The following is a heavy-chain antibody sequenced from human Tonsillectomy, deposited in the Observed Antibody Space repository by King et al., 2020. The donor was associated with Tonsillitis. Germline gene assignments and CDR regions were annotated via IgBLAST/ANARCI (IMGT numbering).Heavy chain of an antibody. D-gene: IGHD3-22*01. J-gene: IGHJ3*02. CDR1: GGSISSGGYS. CDR3: AREDDSSGYYSIAFDI. CDR2: IYHSGST. Sequence: QLQESGSGLVKPSQTLSLTCAVSGGSISSGGYSWSWIRQPPGKGLEWIGYIYHSGSTYYNPSLKSRVTISVDRSKNQFSLKLSSVTAADTAVYYCAREDDSSGYYSIAFDIWGQGTMVTVSS. V-gene: IGHV4-30-2*01.